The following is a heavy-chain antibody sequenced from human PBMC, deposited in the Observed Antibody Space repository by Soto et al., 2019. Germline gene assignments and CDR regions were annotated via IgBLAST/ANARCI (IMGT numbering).Heavy chain of an antibody. V-gene: IGHV4-59*01. CDR3: ARLSGGYFDY. CDR1: GGSISNYY. CDR2: IYYSGST. Sequence: SETLSLTCPVSGGSISNYYWSWIRQPPGKGLEWIGYIYYSGSTNYNPSLKSRVTISADTSKNQFSLKLSSVTAADTAVYYCARLSGGYFDYWGQGTLVTVSS. J-gene: IGHJ4*02. D-gene: IGHD6-25*01.